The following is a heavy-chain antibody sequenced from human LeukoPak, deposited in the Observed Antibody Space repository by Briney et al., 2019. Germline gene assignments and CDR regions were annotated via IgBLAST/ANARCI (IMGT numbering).Heavy chain of an antibody. CDR1: GYTLTELS. D-gene: IGHD1-26*01. J-gene: IGHJ4*02. V-gene: IGHV1-46*01. Sequence: ASVKVSCKASGYTLTELSMHWVRQAPGQGLEWMGIINPSGGSTSYAQKFQGRVTMTRDTSTSTVYMELSSLRSEDTAVYYCARSLGATKIGFDYWGQGTLVTVSS. CDR3: ARSLGATKIGFDY. CDR2: INPSGGST.